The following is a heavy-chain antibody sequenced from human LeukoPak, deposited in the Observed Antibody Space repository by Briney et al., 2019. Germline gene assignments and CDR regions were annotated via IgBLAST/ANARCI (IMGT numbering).Heavy chain of an antibody. CDR1: GFTFSSFG. J-gene: IGHJ4*02. CDR3: AKDLGSGSFHLNAFDS. CDR2: ISYDGNNK. V-gene: IGHV3-30*18. D-gene: IGHD3-10*01. Sequence: GGSLRLSCAASGFTFSSFGMHWVRQAPGKGLGGVALISYDGNNKYYPDSVKGRVTISRENSKNTLYLKMNSLRADDTAVYYCAKDLGSGSFHLNAFDSWGQGTLVTVSS.